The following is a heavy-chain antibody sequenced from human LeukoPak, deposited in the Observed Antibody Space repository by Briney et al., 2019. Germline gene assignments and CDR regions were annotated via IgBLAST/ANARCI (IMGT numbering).Heavy chain of an antibody. V-gene: IGHV1-2*02. CDR3: ARVGHGFYGDYIDY. CDR1: GYTFTGYY. D-gene: IGHD4-17*01. J-gene: IGHJ4*02. CDR2: INPNSGGT. Sequence: ASVKVSCKASGYTFTGYYMHWVRQALGQGLEWMGWINPNSGGTNYAQKFQGRVTMTRDTSISTAYMELSRLRSDDTAVYYCARVGHGFYGDYIDYWGQGTLVTVSS.